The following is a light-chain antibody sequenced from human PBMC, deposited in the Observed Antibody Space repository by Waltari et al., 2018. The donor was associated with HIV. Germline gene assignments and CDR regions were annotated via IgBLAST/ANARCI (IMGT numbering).Light chain of an antibody. CDR2: RTN. CDR1: NSNIGSKD. V-gene: IGLV1-47*01. Sequence: QSVLTQPPSATISCSGSNSNIGSKDVYWFQHLPGTAPKLLIYRTNQRRSGVPDRFSGSKSGTSASLAISGLRSDDEADYYCAAWDDTLSSYVFGTGTTVTV. J-gene: IGLJ1*01. CDR3: AAWDDTLSSYV.